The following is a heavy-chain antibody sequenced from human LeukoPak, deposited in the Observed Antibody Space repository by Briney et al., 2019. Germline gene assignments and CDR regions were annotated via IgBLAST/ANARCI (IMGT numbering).Heavy chain of an antibody. D-gene: IGHD2-15*01. J-gene: IGHJ6*04. V-gene: IGHV5-51*01. Sequence: GASLKISCKGSGYSFTSYWIGWVRQMPGKGLEWMGIIYPGDSDTRYSPSFQGQVTISADKSISTVYLQWSSLKASDTAMYYCARRGGADCSGGSCYPSPYYYYGMDVWGKGTTVTVSS. CDR2: IYPGDSDT. CDR3: ARRGGADCSGGSCYPSPYYYYGMDV. CDR1: GYSFTSYW.